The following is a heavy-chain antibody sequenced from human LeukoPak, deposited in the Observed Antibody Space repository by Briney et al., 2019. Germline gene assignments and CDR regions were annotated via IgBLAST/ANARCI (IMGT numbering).Heavy chain of an antibody. D-gene: IGHD6-13*01. J-gene: IGHJ6*03. CDR3: ARAPQQLGLLDYYYYYMDV. V-gene: IGHV4-30-2*01. Sequence: PSETLSLTCTVSGGSISSGGYCWSWIRQPPGKGLEWIGYIYHSGSTYYNPSLKSRVTISVDRSKNQFSLKLSSVTAADTAVYYCARAPQQLGLLDYYYYYMDVWGKGTTVTVSS. CDR2: IYHSGST. CDR1: GGSISSGGYC.